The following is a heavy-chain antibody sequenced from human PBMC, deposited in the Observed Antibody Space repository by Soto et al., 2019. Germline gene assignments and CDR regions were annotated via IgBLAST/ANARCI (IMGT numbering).Heavy chain of an antibody. CDR1: GYTFTTYG. V-gene: IGHV1-18*01. CDR2: INGYNGNA. Sequence: QVQLVQSGAEVKKPGASVTVSCKASGYTFTTYGVSWVRQAPGQGLEWLGWINGYNGNAKYAENLQGRGTMTTDTSARTAYMAPRSLRSDATAVYYCARMGDVTYYYYGMDGWGQGTTVTVSS. D-gene: IGHD3-16*01. J-gene: IGHJ6*02. CDR3: ARMGDVTYYYYGMDG.